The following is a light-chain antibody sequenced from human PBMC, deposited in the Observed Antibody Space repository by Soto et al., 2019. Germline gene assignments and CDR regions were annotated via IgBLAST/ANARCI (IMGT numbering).Light chain of an antibody. CDR3: QHYKSYSQFT. CDR2: KAS. Sequence: DIQMTQSPSTLSASVGDRVTITCRASQSVNNWLAWYQQKPGKAPKLLIYKASTLENGVPSRFSGSGSGTEFTLTISCLQPDDFATYYCQHYKSYSQFTFGRGTKVDTK. CDR1: QSVNNW. V-gene: IGKV1-5*03. J-gene: IGKJ3*01.